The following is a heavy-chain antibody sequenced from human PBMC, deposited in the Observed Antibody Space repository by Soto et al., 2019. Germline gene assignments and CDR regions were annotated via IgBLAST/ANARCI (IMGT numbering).Heavy chain of an antibody. D-gene: IGHD3-10*01. J-gene: IGHJ6*02. V-gene: IGHV1-69*01. Sequence: QVQLVQSGAEVKKPGSSVKVSCKTSGVSFNNNGIGWVRQAPGHGLEWMGGVSPPFRTSNYAGQFQGRSSITADASTGTVNMELSSLTSEDTAQYYCARVLYYGSGSYSPYGMDVWGQGTTVTVSS. CDR3: ARVLYYGSGSYSPYGMDV. CDR1: GVSFNNNG. CDR2: VSPPFRTS.